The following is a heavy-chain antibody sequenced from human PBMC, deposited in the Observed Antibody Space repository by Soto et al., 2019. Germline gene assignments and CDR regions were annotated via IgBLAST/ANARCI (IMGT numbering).Heavy chain of an antibody. CDR2: ISGSGGST. J-gene: IGHJ6*02. Sequence: GGSLRLSCAASGFTFSSYAMSWVRQAPGKGLEWVSAISGSGGSTYYADSVKGRFTISRDNSKNTLYLQMNSLRAEDTAVYYCAKTYSSSYYSYGMDVWGQGTTVTVSS. V-gene: IGHV3-23*01. CDR1: GFTFSSYA. D-gene: IGHD6-6*01. CDR3: AKTYSSSYYSYGMDV.